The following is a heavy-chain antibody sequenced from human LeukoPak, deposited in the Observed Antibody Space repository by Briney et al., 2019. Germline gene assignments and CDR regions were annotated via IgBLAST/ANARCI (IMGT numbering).Heavy chain of an antibody. CDR1: GGSISSYY. CDR3: ARGYDSSGYYGDYYYYMDV. CDR2: IYTSGST. D-gene: IGHD3-22*01. Sequence: SETLSLTCTVSGGSISSYYWSWIRQPAGKGLEWIGRIYTSGSTNYNPSLKSRVTMSVDTSKNQFSLKLSAVTAADTDVYYCARGYDSSGYYGDYYYYMDVWGKGTTVTVSS. V-gene: IGHV4-4*07. J-gene: IGHJ6*03.